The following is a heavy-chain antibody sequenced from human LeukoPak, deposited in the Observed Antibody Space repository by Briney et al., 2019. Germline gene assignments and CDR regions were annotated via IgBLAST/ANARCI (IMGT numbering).Heavy chain of an antibody. CDR1: GYTFTSYA. CDR3: ATNSVVPAASHYYYYGMDV. Sequence: ASVTVSCTASGYTFTSYAMHWVRQAPGQRLEWMGWINAGNGNTKYSQKFQGRVTITRDTSASTAYMELSSLRSEDTAVYYCATNSVVPAASHYYYYGMDVWGQGTTVTVSS. J-gene: IGHJ6*02. D-gene: IGHD2-2*01. V-gene: IGHV1-3*01. CDR2: INAGNGNT.